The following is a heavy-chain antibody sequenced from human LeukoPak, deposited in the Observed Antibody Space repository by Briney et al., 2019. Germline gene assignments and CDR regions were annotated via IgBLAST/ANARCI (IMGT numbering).Heavy chain of an antibody. CDR2: INHSGST. CDR1: GGSFSGYY. V-gene: IGHV4-34*01. J-gene: IGHJ6*02. Sequence: SETLSLTCAVYGGSFSGYYWSWIRQPPGKGLEWIGEINHSGSTNYNPSLKSRVTISVDTSKNQLSLKLSSVTAADTAVYYCARDYYYGMDVWGQGTTVTVSS. CDR3: ARDYYYGMDV.